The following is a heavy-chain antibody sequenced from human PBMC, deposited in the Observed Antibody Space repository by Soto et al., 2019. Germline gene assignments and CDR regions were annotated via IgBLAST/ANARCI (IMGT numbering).Heavy chain of an antibody. CDR3: ARSSRSYFDY. V-gene: IGHV4-31*02. CDR2: IYDSGSI. CDR1: GGSISRSGYF. J-gene: IGHJ4*02. Sequence: SETLSLTCTVPGGSISRSGYFWSWIRQHPGKGLEWIGYIYDSGSIYYNPSLKSRVSLSVDTSKNQFSLNLTSVTAADTAMYYCARSSRSYFDYWGQGTLVTVSS.